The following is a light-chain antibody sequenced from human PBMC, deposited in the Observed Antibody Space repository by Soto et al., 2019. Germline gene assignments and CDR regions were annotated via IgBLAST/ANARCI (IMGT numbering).Light chain of an antibody. CDR1: QSVSSSF. CDR3: QQYDSSPRT. Sequence: EIVLTQSPGTLSLSPGERATLSCRASQSVSSSFLAWYQQKPGQAPRLLIYGASSRATGIPDRFSGSGSGTDFTLTISRLEPEDCAVYYCQQYDSSPRTFGQGTKVEI. V-gene: IGKV3-20*01. CDR2: GAS. J-gene: IGKJ1*01.